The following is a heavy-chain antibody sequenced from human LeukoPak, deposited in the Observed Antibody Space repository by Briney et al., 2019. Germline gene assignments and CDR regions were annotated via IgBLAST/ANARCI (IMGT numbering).Heavy chain of an antibody. CDR1: GFTFDDYG. Sequence: GGSLRLSCAASGFTFDDYGMSWVRQAPGKGLAWVSGINWNGGSIGYADSVKGRFTISRDNAKNSLYLQMNSLRAEDTALYYCARARRWGTGTTGTFDYWGQGTLVTVSS. V-gene: IGHV3-20*04. CDR2: INWNGGSI. D-gene: IGHD1-7*01. J-gene: IGHJ4*02. CDR3: ARARRWGTGTTGTFDY.